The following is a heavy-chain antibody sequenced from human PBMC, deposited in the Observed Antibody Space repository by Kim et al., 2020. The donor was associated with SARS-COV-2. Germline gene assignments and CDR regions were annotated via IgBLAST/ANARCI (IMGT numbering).Heavy chain of an antibody. D-gene: IGHD2-2*02. CDR3: ARGRGQDRYCSSTSCHKAPLYYYYYGMDV. Sequence: SETLSLTCAVYGGYFSGYYWSWIRQPPGKGLEWIGEINHSGSTNYNPSLKSRVTISVDTSKNQFSLKLNSVTAADTAVYYCARGRGQDRYCSSTSCHKAPLYYYYYGMDVWGQGTTVTVSS. CDR1: GGYFSGYY. J-gene: IGHJ6*02. V-gene: IGHV4-34*01. CDR2: INHSGST.